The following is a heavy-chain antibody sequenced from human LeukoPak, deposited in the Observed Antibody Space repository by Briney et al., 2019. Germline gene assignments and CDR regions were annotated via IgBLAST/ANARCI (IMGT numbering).Heavy chain of an antibody. CDR1: GYTFTSYG. CDR2: IIPIFGTA. Sequence: SVKVSCKASGYTFTSYGISWVRQAPGQGLEWMGGIIPIFGTANYAQSFQGRVTITADMSTTTVYMEVSSLRSEDTAVYYCARASGDGDYFRYWGQGTLVTVSS. V-gene: IGHV1-69*06. CDR3: ARASGDGDYFRY. D-gene: IGHD4-17*01. J-gene: IGHJ4*02.